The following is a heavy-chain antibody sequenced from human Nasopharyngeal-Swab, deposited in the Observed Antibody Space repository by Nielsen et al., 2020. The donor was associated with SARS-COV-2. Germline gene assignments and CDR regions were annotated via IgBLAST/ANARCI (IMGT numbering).Heavy chain of an antibody. V-gene: IGHV4-34*01. Sequence: SETLSLTFAVYGGSFSGYYWSWIRQPPGKGLAWIGEINHSGSTNYNPSLKSRVTISVDTSKNQFSLKLSSVTAAETAVYYCARWGNSSSWYYFDYWGQGTLVTVSS. CDR3: ARWGNSSSWYYFDY. D-gene: IGHD6-13*01. J-gene: IGHJ4*02. CDR1: GGSFSGYY. CDR2: INHSGST.